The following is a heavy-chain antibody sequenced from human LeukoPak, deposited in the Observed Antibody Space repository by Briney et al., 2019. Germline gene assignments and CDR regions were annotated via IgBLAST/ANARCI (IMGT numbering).Heavy chain of an antibody. Sequence: PSETLSLTCAVYGGSFSGYYWSWIRQPPGKGREGVGEINHSGSTNYNPSLKGRVTISVDTSTNQFSLTLSSLTAADTAVYYCARKGLSYYDILTGHYYYYYMDVWGKGTTVTISS. CDR2: INHSGST. CDR3: ARKGLSYYDILTGHYYYYYMDV. J-gene: IGHJ6*03. CDR1: GGSFSGYY. V-gene: IGHV4-34*01. D-gene: IGHD3-9*01.